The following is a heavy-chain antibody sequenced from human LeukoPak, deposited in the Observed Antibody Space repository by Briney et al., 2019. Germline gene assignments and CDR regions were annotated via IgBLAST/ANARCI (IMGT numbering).Heavy chain of an antibody. D-gene: IGHD6-13*01. V-gene: IGHV1-8*01. J-gene: IGHJ6*03. Sequence: ASVKVSCKASGYTFTSYDINWVRQATGQGLEWMGWMNPNSGNTGYAQKFQGRVTMTRNTSISTAYIELSSLRSEDTAVYYCAQAKGRWDYYYYYMDVWGKGTTVTVSS. CDR2: MNPNSGNT. CDR1: GYTFTSYD. CDR3: AQAKGRWDYYYYYMDV.